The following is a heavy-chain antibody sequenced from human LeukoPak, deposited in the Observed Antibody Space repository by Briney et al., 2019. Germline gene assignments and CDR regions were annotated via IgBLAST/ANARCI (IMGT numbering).Heavy chain of an antibody. CDR3: ARSGNYYDTSGLLY. CDR2: ISSSSITL. V-gene: IGHV3-48*02. D-gene: IGHD3-22*01. J-gene: IGHJ4*02. CDR1: GVMKTYS. Sequence: PGRSLRLSCAASGVMKTYSMNWVRQAPGKGLEWISYISSSSITLNYADSVKGRFTISRDNAKNLVFPHMNSLRDEDTAVYYCARSGNYYDTSGLLYWGQGALVIVSS.